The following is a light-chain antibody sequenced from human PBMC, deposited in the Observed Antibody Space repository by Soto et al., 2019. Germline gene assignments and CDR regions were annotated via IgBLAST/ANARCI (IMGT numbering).Light chain of an antibody. CDR1: SSDVGGYSY. Sequence: QSALTQPAYVSVSPGQSITISCTGTSSDVGGYSYVSWYQQHPGKAPKLMIYEVSKRPSGVSTRFSGSKSGNTASLTISGLQAEDEADYYCSSYTGSSRDVFVTGAKVTVL. CDR2: EVS. V-gene: IGLV2-14*01. J-gene: IGLJ1*01. CDR3: SSYTGSSRDV.